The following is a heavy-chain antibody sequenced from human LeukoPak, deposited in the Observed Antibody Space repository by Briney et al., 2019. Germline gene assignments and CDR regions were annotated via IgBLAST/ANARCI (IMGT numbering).Heavy chain of an antibody. CDR3: ARDHTVRGIVFDS. D-gene: IGHD3-16*02. J-gene: IGHJ4*02. Sequence: GGSLRLSCEGSGFTFSSFWMNWVRQAPGKGLEWVANINQDGTEKYYVDSVKGRFTISRDNAKNSVYLQMNSLRAEDTAVYYCARDHTVRGIVFDSWGQGALVTVSS. CDR1: GFTFSSFW. V-gene: IGHV3-7*01. CDR2: INQDGTEK.